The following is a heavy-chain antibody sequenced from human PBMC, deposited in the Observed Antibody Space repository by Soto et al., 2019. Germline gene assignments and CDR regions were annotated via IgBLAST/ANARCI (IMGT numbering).Heavy chain of an antibody. CDR1: GGTFSNYI. Sequence: HVQLVQSGAEVKKPGSSVKVSCKASGGTFSNYIINWVRQAPGQGLEWMGRIIPILGTAHNAQKFQGRVTITADTSTTIAYMELSSLSSEDAAVYYCARVGSASDAFDIWGQGTMVTVSS. CDR3: ARVGSASDAFDI. J-gene: IGHJ3*02. D-gene: IGHD3-16*01. CDR2: IIPILGTA. V-gene: IGHV1-69*08.